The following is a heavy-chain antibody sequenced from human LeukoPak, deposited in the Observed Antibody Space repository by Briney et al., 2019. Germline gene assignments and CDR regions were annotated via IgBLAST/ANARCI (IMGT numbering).Heavy chain of an antibody. CDR2: ISSSSSYI. CDR3: ARGQAVAGTDAFDI. V-gene: IGHV3-21*01. J-gene: IGHJ3*02. D-gene: IGHD6-19*01. Sequence: GGSLRLSCAASGFTFSSYSMNWVRQAPGKGPEWVSSISSSSSYIYYADSVKGRFTISRDNAKNSLYLQMNSLRAEDTAVYYCARGQAVAGTDAFDIWGQGTMVTVSS. CDR1: GFTFSSYS.